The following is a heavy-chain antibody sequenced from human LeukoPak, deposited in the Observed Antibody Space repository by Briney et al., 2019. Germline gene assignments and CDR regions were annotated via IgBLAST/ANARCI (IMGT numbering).Heavy chain of an antibody. V-gene: IGHV1-69*05. D-gene: IGHD3-22*01. CDR3: ARAYYYDSSGTPYYFDY. CDR2: IIPIFGTA. Sequence: SVTVSCKASGGTFSSYAISWVRRAPGQGLEWMGGIIPIFGTANYAQKLQGRVTITTDESTSTAYMELSSLRSEDMAVYYCARAYYYDSSGTPYYFDYWGQGTLVTVPS. J-gene: IGHJ4*02. CDR1: GGTFSSYA.